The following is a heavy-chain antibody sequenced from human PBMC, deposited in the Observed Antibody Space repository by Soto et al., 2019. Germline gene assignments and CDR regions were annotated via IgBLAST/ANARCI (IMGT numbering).Heavy chain of an antibody. Sequence: SETLSLTCIVSGGSISSSSYYWGWIRQSPGKGLEWIGSMYYSGSTYYNPSPKSRVTISADTSKNQFSLKVSSVTAADTALYYCARHVLRFLDAPEYWCDPWGQGSLGTSPQ. CDR2: MYYSGST. CDR1: GGSISSSSYY. CDR3: ARHVLRFLDAPEYWCDP. J-gene: IGHJ5*02. D-gene: IGHD3-3*01. V-gene: IGHV4-39*01.